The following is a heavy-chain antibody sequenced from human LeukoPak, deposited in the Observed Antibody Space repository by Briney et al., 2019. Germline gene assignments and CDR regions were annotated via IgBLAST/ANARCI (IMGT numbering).Heavy chain of an antibody. CDR2: IYYSGST. J-gene: IGHJ4*02. D-gene: IGHD3-22*01. V-gene: IGHV4-59*01. Sequence: SETLSLTCTVSGGSISSYYWSWIRQPPGKGLEWIGYIYYSGSTNYNPSLKSRVTISADTSKNQFSLKLSSVTAADTAVYYCARHYYDSSGYMKFDYWGQGTLVTVSS. CDR3: ARHYYDSSGYMKFDY. CDR1: GGSISSYY.